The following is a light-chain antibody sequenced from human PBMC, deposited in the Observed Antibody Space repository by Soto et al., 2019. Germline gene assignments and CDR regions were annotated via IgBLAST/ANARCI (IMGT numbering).Light chain of an antibody. J-gene: IGKJ4*01. CDR3: QQRTTWPT. CDR2: DVS. Sequence: EIVLTQSPATLSLSPGDRATLSCRASQSVTSALAWFQQKPGQAPRLLIYDVSRRATGIPARFSGSGSGTDFPLTISSLEPEDFAVYCCQQRTTWPTFGGGTKVEIK. CDR1: QSVTSA. V-gene: IGKV3-11*01.